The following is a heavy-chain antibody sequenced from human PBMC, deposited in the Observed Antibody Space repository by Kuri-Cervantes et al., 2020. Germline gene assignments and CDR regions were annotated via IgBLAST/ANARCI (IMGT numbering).Heavy chain of an antibody. D-gene: IGHD6-6*01. J-gene: IGHJ4*02. Sequence: SETLSLTCAVYGASFSGYYWSWIRQPPGRGREWSGEINHSGSTNYNPSLKSRVTISVDTSKTQFALKLSSVTAADTAVYYVARAVNSSSSVFVFRAGYFDYWGQGTLVTVSS. V-gene: IGHV4-34*01. CDR2: INHSGST. CDR1: GASFSGYY. CDR3: ARAVNSSSSVFVFRAGYFDY.